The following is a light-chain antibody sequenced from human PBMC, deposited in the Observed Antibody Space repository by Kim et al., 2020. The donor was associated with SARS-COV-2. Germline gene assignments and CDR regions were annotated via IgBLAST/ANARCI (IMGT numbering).Light chain of an antibody. CDR1: SLRNYY. Sequence: SSELTQDPAVSVALGQTVRLTCQGDSLRNYYATWYQQRPGQAPVLVLYGKYNRPSGIPDRFSGSASGNTASLTITGDQAEDEADYYCNSRDSNDNVVFGG. CDR2: GKY. J-gene: IGLJ2*01. V-gene: IGLV3-19*01. CDR3: NSRDSNDNVV.